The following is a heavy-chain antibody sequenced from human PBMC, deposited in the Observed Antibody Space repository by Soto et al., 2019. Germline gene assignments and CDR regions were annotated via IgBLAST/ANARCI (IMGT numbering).Heavy chain of an antibody. V-gene: IGHV4-39*01. CDR2: TSYSGDI. CDR3: ARKIGRGCWTFDL. CDR1: DVSIIRGDYY. J-gene: IGHJ3*01. D-gene: IGHD3-16*01. Sequence: SETLSLTCTVSDVSIIRGDYYWGWIRQPPGKGMEGIGVTSYSGDIHYNPPLPSRVTIWEDTTRSQFGRTLRFGTAADTCVYYCARKIGRGCWTFDLGDKGILLT.